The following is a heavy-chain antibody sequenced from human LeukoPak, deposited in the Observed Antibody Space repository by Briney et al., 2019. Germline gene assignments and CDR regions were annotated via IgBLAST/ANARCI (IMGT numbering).Heavy chain of an antibody. J-gene: IGHJ6*02. V-gene: IGHV3-7*01. D-gene: IGHD3-10*01. CDR1: GFGFSSYW. CDR3: AREDYYGSGNYVAWGAAFVV. Sequence: PGGSLRLSCEASGFGFSSYWMTWVRQTPGKGLEWVANIKQDGSEKYYLDSVKGRFTISRDNAKISVHLQMNSLRAEDTAVYYCAREDYYGSGNYVAWGAAFVVWGQGTTVIVSS. CDR2: IKQDGSEK.